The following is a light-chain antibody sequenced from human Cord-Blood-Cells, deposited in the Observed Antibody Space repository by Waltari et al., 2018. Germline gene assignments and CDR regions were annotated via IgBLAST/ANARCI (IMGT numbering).Light chain of an antibody. J-gene: IGLJ2*01. V-gene: IGLV3-1*01. Sequence: SSELTQPPSVSVSPGQTASLTCSGDKLGDKYACWYHQKPGQSPVLVIYQDSQRPSGIPERFSGSNSGNTATLTISGTQAMDEADYYCQAWDSSTVVFGGGTKLTVL. CDR2: QDS. CDR1: KLGDKY. CDR3: QAWDSSTVV.